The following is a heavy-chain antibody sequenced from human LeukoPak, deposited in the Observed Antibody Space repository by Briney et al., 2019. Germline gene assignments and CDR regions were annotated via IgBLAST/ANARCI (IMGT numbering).Heavy chain of an antibody. D-gene: IGHD3-22*01. V-gene: IGHV3-23*01. CDR2: ISGSGGST. CDR3: AKDSGYCYDSSGYYYGDY. Sequence: PGGSLRLSCAASGVTFSSYAMSWVRQAPGKGLEWVSAISGSGGSTYYADSVKGRFTISRDNSKNTLYLQMNSLRAEDTAVYYCAKDSGYCYDSSGYYYGDYWGQGTLVTVSS. CDR1: GVTFSSYA. J-gene: IGHJ4*02.